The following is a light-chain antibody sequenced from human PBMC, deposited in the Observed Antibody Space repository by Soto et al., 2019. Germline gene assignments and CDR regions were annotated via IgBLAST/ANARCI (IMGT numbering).Light chain of an antibody. CDR1: QSVSRN. CDR3: QQYNNWPIT. J-gene: IGKJ5*01. Sequence: IFMTQSPATLSVSLWEIATLFCRASQSVSRNLAWYQQKPGQAPRLLIYDASTRATGTPARFSGSGSGTKFTLSISSLQSEDFAVYSCQQYNNWPITFGQGTRLEI. CDR2: DAS. V-gene: IGKV3D-15*01.